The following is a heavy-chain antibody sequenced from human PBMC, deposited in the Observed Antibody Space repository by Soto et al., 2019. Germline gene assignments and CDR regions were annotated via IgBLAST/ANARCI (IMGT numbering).Heavy chain of an antibody. D-gene: IGHD3-10*01. Sequence: EVQLVESGGALVQPGGSLRLSCVASGFTFSNYEMNWVRQAPGKGLECIAYITSSGTTIYYAESVKGRFTISRDNAKNSLFLQMNSLRAEDTALYYFARSQVGGIDYWGQGTLVTVSS. CDR2: ITSSGTTI. CDR3: ARSQVGGIDY. V-gene: IGHV3-48*03. CDR1: GFTFSNYE. J-gene: IGHJ4*02.